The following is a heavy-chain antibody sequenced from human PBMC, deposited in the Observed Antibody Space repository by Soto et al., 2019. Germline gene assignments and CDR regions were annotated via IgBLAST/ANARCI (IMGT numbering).Heavy chain of an antibody. CDR2: IIPIFGTA. Sequence: GASVKVSCKASGGTFSSYAISCVRQAPGQGLEWMGGIIPIFGTANYAQKFQGRVTITADESTSTAYMELSSLRSEDTAVYYCARASRDYYDSSGPPADNWFDPWGQGTLVTVSS. J-gene: IGHJ5*02. D-gene: IGHD3-22*01. CDR1: GGTFSSYA. CDR3: ARASRDYYDSSGPPADNWFDP. V-gene: IGHV1-69*13.